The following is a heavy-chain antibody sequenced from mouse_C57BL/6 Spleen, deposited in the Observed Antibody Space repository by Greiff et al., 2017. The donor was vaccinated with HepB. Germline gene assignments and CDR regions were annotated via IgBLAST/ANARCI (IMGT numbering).Heavy chain of an antibody. CDR2: IDPETGGT. CDR1: GYTFTDYE. CDR3: TRGGQPARYFDV. V-gene: IGHV1-15*01. Sequence: QVQLKQSGAELVRPGASVTLSCKASGYTFTDYEMHWVKQTPVHGLEWIGAIDPETGGTAYNQKFKGKAILTADKSSSTAYMELRSLTSEDSAVYYCTRGGQPARYFDVWGTGTTVTVSS. D-gene: IGHD6-1*01. J-gene: IGHJ1*03.